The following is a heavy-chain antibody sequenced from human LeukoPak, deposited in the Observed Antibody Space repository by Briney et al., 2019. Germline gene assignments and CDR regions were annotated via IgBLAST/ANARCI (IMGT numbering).Heavy chain of an antibody. V-gene: IGHV3-66*01. D-gene: IGHD3-10*01. Sequence: GGSLRLSCAASGFTVSSNYMSWVRQAPGKGLEWVSVIYSGGSTYYADSVKGRFTISRDNSKNTLYLQMNSLRAEDTAVYYCVRLWFGELFTYYYYYYGMDVWGQGTTVTVSS. CDR1: GFTVSSNY. CDR2: IYSGGST. J-gene: IGHJ6*02. CDR3: VRLWFGELFTYYYYYYGMDV.